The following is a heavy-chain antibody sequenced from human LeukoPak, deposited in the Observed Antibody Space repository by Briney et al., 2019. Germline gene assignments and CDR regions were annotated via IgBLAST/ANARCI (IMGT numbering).Heavy chain of an antibody. D-gene: IGHD4-23*01. Sequence: GGSLRLSCAASGFTFNSYAMSWVRQAPGKGLEWVSSISGSGGNTYYADSVKGRFTISRDNSKNTLYMQMNSLRAEDTAVYYCAKLVTHLDYWGQGTLVTVSS. V-gene: IGHV3-23*01. CDR3: AKLVTHLDY. J-gene: IGHJ4*02. CDR2: ISGSGGNT. CDR1: GFTFNSYA.